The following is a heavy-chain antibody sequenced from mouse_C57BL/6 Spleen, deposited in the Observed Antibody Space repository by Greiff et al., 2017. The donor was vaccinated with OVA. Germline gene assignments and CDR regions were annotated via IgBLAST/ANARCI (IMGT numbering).Heavy chain of an antibody. CDR1: GFTFTDYY. D-gene: IGHD2-3*01. CDR3: ASSDGYSDYAMDY. Sequence: EVMLVESGGGLVQPGGSLSLSCAASGFTFTDYYMSWVRQPPGKALEWLGFIRNKANGYTTEYSASVKGRFTISRDNSQSILYLQMNALRAEDSATYYCASSDGYSDYAMDYWGQGTSVTVSS. V-gene: IGHV7-3*01. J-gene: IGHJ4*01. CDR2: IRNKANGYTT.